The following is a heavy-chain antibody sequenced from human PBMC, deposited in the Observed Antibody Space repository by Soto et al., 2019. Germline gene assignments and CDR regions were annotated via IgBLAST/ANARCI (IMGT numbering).Heavy chain of an antibody. CDR3: ARPSYATRYTYYYYGMDV. Sequence: GASVTVSCPASGYTFTSYYMHWVRQAPGQGLEWMGIINPSGGSTSYAQKFQGRVTMTRDTSTSTVYMELSSLRSEDTAVYYCARPSYATRYTYYYYGMDVWGQGTTVTVSS. CDR1: GYTFTSYY. J-gene: IGHJ6*02. CDR2: INPSGGST. D-gene: IGHD2-2*01. V-gene: IGHV1-46*01.